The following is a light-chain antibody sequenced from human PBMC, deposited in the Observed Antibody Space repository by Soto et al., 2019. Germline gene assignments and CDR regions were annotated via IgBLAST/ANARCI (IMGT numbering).Light chain of an antibody. CDR2: DVS. CDR1: SSDVGGYNY. V-gene: IGLV2-14*01. CDR3: SSYTTSSTSHVV. Sequence: QSALTQPASVSGSPGQSITISCTGTSSDVGGYNYVSWYQQHPGKAPKLMIYDVSNRPSGVSNRVSGSKSGNTASLTISGLQAEDEADYYYSSYTTSSTSHVVFGGGTKLTVL. J-gene: IGLJ2*01.